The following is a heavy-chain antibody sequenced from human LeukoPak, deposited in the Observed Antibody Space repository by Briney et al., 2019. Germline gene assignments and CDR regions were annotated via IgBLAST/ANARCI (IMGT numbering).Heavy chain of an antibody. D-gene: IGHD6-6*01. CDR2: LSPSGGST. V-gene: IGHV1-46*01. CDR3: AREQLVGTYYFDY. CDR1: GYTFTNYY. J-gene: IGHJ4*02. Sequence: GASVKVSCKASGYTFTNYYMHWVRQAPGQGLEWMGILSPSGGSTSYAQKFQGRVTMTRDTSTSTVYMELSSLRSDDTAVYYCAREQLVGTYYFDYWGQGTLVNVSS.